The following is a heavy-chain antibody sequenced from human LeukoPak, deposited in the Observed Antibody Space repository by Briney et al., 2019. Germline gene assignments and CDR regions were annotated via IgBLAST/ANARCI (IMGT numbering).Heavy chain of an antibody. CDR2: INHSGST. J-gene: IGHJ4*02. D-gene: IGHD6-6*01. Sequence: PSETLSLTCAVYGGSFSGYYWSWIRQPPGKGLERIGEINHSGSTNYNPSLKSRVTISVDTSKNQFSLTLSSVTAADTAVYYCARGRKSSIAGYYFDYWGQGTLVTVSS. V-gene: IGHV4-34*01. CDR3: ARGRKSSIAGYYFDY. CDR1: GGSFSGYY.